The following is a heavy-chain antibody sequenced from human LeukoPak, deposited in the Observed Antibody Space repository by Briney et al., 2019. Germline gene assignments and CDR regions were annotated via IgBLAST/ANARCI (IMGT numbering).Heavy chain of an antibody. J-gene: IGHJ6*02. CDR1: GYTFTSYG. CDR3: ARDFSWYCSSTSCFDYYYYGMDV. D-gene: IGHD2-2*01. CDR2: ISAYNGNT. V-gene: IGHV1-18*01. Sequence: ASVKVSCKDSGYTFTSYGISWVRQAPGQGLEWMGWISAYNGNTNYAQKLQGRVTMTTDTSTSTAYMELRSLRSDDTAVYYCARDFSWYCSSTSCFDYYYYGMDVWGQGTTVTVSS.